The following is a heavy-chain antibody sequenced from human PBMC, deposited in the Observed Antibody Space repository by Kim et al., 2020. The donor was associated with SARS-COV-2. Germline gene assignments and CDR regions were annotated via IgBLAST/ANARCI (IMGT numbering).Heavy chain of an antibody. V-gene: IGHV4-39*01. D-gene: IGHD3-9*01. CDR1: GGSISSSSYY. CDR2: IYYSGST. CDR3: ARLNYDILTGSSAFDI. Sequence: SETLSLTCTVSGGSISSSSYYWGWIRQPPGKGLEWIGSIYYSGSTYYNPSLKSRVTISVDTSKNQFSLKLSSVTAADTAVYYCARLNYDILTGSSAFDIWGQGTMVTVSS. J-gene: IGHJ3*02.